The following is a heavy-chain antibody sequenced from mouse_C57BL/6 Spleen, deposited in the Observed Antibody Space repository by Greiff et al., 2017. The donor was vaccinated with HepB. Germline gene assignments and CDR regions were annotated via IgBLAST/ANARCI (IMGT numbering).Heavy chain of an antibody. V-gene: IGHV1-12*01. CDR3: AIYYDYDETHWSFDV. Sequence: QVQLQQSGAELVRPGASVKMSCKASGYTFTSYNMHWVKQTPRQGLEWIGAIYPGNGDTSYNQKFKGKATLTVDKSSNTAYMQLSSLTSEDSAVYFSAIYYDYDETHWSFDVWGTGTTVTVSS. CDR2: IYPGNGDT. D-gene: IGHD2-4*01. CDR1: GYTFTSYN. J-gene: IGHJ1*03.